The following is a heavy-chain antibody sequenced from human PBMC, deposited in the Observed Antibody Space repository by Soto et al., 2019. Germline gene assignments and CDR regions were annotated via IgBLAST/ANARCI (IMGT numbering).Heavy chain of an antibody. J-gene: IGHJ4*02. Sequence: QVNLVQSGAEVRKPGASVKVSCKGSGYTFTSYGIAWVRQAPGQGLEWMGWISAHNDNTNYAQKVQGRVTVTRDTSTSTADTELRNLRSDDTAVYYCARGWYGDYWGQGALVTVSS. D-gene: IGHD2-15*01. CDR3: ARGWYGDY. CDR2: ISAHNDNT. V-gene: IGHV1-18*01. CDR1: GYTFTSYG.